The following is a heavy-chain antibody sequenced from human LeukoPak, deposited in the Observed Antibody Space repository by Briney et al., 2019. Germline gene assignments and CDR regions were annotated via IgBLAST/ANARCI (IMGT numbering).Heavy chain of an antibody. CDR3: AKDDAWLRFGE. D-gene: IGHD3-10*01. J-gene: IGHJ4*02. CDR1: GFTFSSYG. V-gene: IGHV3-30*19. Sequence: GGSLRLSCAASGFTFSSYGMHWVRQAPGKGLEWVAGISYDGSNKYYADSVKGRFTISRDNSKNTLYLQMNSLRAEDTAVYYCAKDDAWLRFGEWSQGTLVTVSS. CDR2: ISYDGSNK.